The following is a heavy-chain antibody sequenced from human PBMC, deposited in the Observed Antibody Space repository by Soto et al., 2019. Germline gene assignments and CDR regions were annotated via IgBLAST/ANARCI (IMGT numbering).Heavy chain of an antibody. Sequence: SETLSLTCTVAGGSIRSYYWSWIRQPPGKGLEWIGYIYYSGSTNYNPSLKSRVTISVDTSKNQFSLKLSSVTAADTSVYYCARDSSGYLYDYWGQGTLVTVSS. CDR2: IYYSGST. V-gene: IGHV4-59*01. J-gene: IGHJ4*02. D-gene: IGHD3-22*01. CDR1: GGSIRSYY. CDR3: ARDSSGYLYDY.